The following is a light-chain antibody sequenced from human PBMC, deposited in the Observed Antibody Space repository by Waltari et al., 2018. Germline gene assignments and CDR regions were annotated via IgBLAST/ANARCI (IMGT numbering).Light chain of an antibody. V-gene: IGKV1-9*01. J-gene: IGKJ3*01. CDR1: QGIGSY. Sequence: DVQLTQSPSFLSASVRDRVTITCRASQGIGSYLAWYHQKPGKAPKVLIYAASTLQSGVPSRFSGSGSGTEFTLTISSLQPEDFATYFCQQLDSYPFTFGPGTKVDIK. CDR2: AAS. CDR3: QQLDSYPFT.